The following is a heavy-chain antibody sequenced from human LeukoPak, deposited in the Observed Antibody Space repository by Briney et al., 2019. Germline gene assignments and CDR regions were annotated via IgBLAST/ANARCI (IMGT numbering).Heavy chain of an antibody. CDR1: GFTYSRYG. Sequence: GGSLRLSCAASGFTYSRYGMHWVRQAPGKGLEWVAAISYDGSSKYYGDPVKGRVAIFREDSKSTLYLEMNSLTAEDTAVYYCATGRCVGIICQGFEWWGQGTLVTVSS. V-gene: IGHV3-30*03. D-gene: IGHD3-16*01. J-gene: IGHJ4*02. CDR3: ATGRCVGIICQGFEW. CDR2: ISYDGSSK.